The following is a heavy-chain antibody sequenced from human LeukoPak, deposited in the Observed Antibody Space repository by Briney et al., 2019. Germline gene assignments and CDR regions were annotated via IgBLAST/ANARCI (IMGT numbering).Heavy chain of an antibody. CDR2: IIPILGIA. J-gene: IGHJ4*02. V-gene: IGHV1-69*04. CDR1: GGTFSSYA. Sequence: EASVKVSCKASGGTFSSYAISWVRQAPGQGLEWMGRIIPILGIANYAQKFQGRVTITADKSTSTAYMELSSLRSEDTAVYYCARIPRGGYYFDYWGQGTLVTVSS. D-gene: IGHD4-23*01. CDR3: ARIPRGGYYFDY.